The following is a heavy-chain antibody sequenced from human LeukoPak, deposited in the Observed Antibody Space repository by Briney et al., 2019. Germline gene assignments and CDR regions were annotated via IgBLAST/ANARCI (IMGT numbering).Heavy chain of an antibody. CDR1: GFTFSSYA. CDR2: ISYDGSNK. Sequence: GGSLRLCCAASGFTFSSYAMHWVRQAPGKGLEWVAVISYDGSNKYYADSVKGRFTISRDNSKNTLYLQMNSLRAEDTAVYYCARDLAMVHLFDYWGQGTLVTVSS. V-gene: IGHV3-30*04. D-gene: IGHD5-18*01. J-gene: IGHJ4*02. CDR3: ARDLAMVHLFDY.